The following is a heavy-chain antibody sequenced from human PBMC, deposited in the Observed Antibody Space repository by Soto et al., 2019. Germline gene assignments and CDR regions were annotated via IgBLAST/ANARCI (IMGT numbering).Heavy chain of an antibody. J-gene: IGHJ3*01. D-gene: IGHD2-2*02. CDR2: FYHTGST. V-gene: IGHV4-31*03. Sequence: SETLSLTCTVSGDSISSAVNYWSWIRQQPGKGLEWIGYFYHTGSTYYNPSLKSRVTISVDTSNNRFSLKLSSVTAADTAVYYGSRNLYPDRDAFALRGQRTTVTVSS. CDR3: SRNLYPDRDAFAL. CDR1: GDSISSAVNY.